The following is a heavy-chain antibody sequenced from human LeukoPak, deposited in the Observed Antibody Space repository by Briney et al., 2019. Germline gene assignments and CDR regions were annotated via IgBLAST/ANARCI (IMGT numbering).Heavy chain of an antibody. CDR3: ARVPYDFWTGRDYYYMDV. D-gene: IGHD3-3*01. V-gene: IGHV1-18*01. CDR2: ISVHNGNT. J-gene: IGHJ6*03. CDR1: GYTFTSYG. Sequence: AASLKVSCKASGYTFTSYGITWVRLAPGQGLEWMGWISVHNGNTNYAQKLQGRVTMTTDTSTSTAYMELRSLRSDDTAVYYCARVPYDFWTGRDYYYMDVWGKGTTVTVSS.